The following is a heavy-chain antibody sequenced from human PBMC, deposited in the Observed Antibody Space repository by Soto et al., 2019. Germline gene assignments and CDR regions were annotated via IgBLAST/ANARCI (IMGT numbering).Heavy chain of an antibody. Sequence: QLQLQESGPGLVKPSENLSLTCAVSGCSLSSSDSYWGWIRQPPGKVLEWIGSINDSGNTFYTTSLRSRVTISADTSKNQFSLKVNSLTATDTAVYYCARIGHGTTGTTFWGQGTLVVVS. CDR2: INDSGNT. CDR1: GCSLSSSDSY. D-gene: IGHD1-1*01. J-gene: IGHJ4*02. CDR3: ARIGHGTTGTTF. V-gene: IGHV4-39*01.